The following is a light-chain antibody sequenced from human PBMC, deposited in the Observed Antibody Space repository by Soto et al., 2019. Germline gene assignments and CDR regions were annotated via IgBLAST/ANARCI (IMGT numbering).Light chain of an antibody. J-gene: IGLJ2*01. CDR2: DVS. V-gene: IGLV2-14*01. CDR1: SSDVGGYNY. Sequence: QSALTQPASVSGSPGKSITISCTGTSSDVGGYNYVSWYQQLPGKAPKVMIYDVSNRPSGVSNRISGSKSGNTASLTISGPQAEDEADYYCSSYTSSSTLVFGGGTKVTVL. CDR3: SSYTSSSTLV.